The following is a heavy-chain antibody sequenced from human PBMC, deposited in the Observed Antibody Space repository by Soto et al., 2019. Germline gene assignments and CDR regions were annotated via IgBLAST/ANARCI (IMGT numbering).Heavy chain of an antibody. CDR2: IYWDDDK. Sequence: SGPTLVNPTQTLTLTCSFSGFSLSTDDVGVGWIRQPPGKALDWLAVIYWDDDKRYSPSLKSRLTITKDTSKNQVLLTMTNMDPVDTATYFCARSKYSISSFDYWGQGALVTVSS. J-gene: IGHJ4*02. D-gene: IGHD6-6*01. V-gene: IGHV2-5*02. CDR3: ARSKYSISSFDY. CDR1: GFSLSTDDVG.